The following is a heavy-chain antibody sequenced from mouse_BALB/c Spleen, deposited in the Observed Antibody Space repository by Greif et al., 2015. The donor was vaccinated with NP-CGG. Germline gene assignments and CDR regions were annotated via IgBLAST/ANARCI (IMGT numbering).Heavy chain of an antibody. CDR3: ARDVYYRGTCDY. J-gene: IGHJ2*01. CDR1: GFNIKDTY. V-gene: IGHV14-3*02. CDR2: IDPANGHT. D-gene: IGHD1-1*01. Sequence: VQLQQSGAELVKPGASVRLSCTASGFNIKDTYLHWVKQRPEQGLEWIGRIDPANGHTRYDSKFQGKATITADTSSTSASLQPISLTSEATAAYYCARDVYYRGTCDYWGQGAILTVSS.